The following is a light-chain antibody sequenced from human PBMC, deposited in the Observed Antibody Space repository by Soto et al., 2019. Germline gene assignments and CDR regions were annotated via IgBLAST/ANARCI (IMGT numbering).Light chain of an antibody. Sequence: EIVLTQSPATLSLSPGESATLSCGASQTLSSSSLAWYQQKPGLAPRLLIYDASNRATGIPDRFSGSGSGHEFTLTISILEPEDFAMYYCQQYGTSPHTFGGGTKVEIK. CDR1: QTLSSSS. CDR2: DAS. CDR3: QQYGTSPHT. V-gene: IGKV3D-20*01. J-gene: IGKJ4*01.